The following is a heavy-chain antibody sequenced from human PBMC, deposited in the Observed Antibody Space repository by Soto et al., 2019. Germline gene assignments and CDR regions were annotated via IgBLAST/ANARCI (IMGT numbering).Heavy chain of an antibody. V-gene: IGHV3-64*01. Sequence: PGGSLRLSSAASGGNFRNYATTWLRQVPGKGLECVSGISSNGSSTYYANSVKGRFTISRDNSKNTLYLQMDSLRAEDMAVYYCARDRCTNGVCYAPSDYWGQGTLVTVSS. CDR3: ARDRCTNGVCYAPSDY. D-gene: IGHD2-8*01. J-gene: IGHJ4*02. CDR2: ISSNGSST. CDR1: GGNFRNYA.